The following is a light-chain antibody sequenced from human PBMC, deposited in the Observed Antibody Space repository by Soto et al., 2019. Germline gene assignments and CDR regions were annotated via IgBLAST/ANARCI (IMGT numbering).Light chain of an antibody. Sequence: DIEMTQSPSSLSASVGDRVTITCRASQGISNYLAWYQQRPGQVPKLLIYAASTLQSGVPSRFSGSGSGTDFTLTISSLQPEDDATYYCQKYDSAPWTFGQGTEVEIK. CDR3: QKYDSAPWT. J-gene: IGKJ1*01. V-gene: IGKV1-27*01. CDR1: QGISNY. CDR2: AAS.